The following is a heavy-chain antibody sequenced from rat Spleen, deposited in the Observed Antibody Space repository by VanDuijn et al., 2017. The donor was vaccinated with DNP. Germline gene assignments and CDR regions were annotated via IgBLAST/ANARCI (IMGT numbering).Heavy chain of an antibody. CDR3: ARYSPRRVWDY. CDR1: GFTFSDYY. J-gene: IGHJ2*01. Sequence: EVQLVESGGDSVQPGRSLKLSCAASGFTFSDYYMAWVRQAPTKALEWVAYSSYDGNSAYNGDSVKGRFTISRDNAKSTLYLHMNSLRSEDMATYYCARYSPRRVWDYWGQGVTVTVSS. D-gene: IGHD1-11*01. CDR2: SSYDGNSA. V-gene: IGHV5-22*01.